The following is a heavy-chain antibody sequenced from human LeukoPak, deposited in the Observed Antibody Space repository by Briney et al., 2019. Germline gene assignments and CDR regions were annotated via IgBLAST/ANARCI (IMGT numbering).Heavy chain of an antibody. CDR1: GFTFSSYA. CDR2: ISSSGGSA. D-gene: IGHD3-3*01. Sequence: GGSLRLSCAASGFTFSSYAMSWVRQAPGKGLEWVSAISSSGGSAYYADSVKGRFTISRDNAKNSLYLLMNSLRAEDTAVYYCANYDGADYWGQGTLVTVSS. V-gene: IGHV3-23*01. J-gene: IGHJ4*02. CDR3: ANYDGADY.